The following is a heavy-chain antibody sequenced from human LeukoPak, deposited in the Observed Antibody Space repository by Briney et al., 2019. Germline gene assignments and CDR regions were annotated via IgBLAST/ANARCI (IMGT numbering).Heavy chain of an antibody. CDR1: GFTFSSYG. V-gene: IGHV3-33*01. Sequence: PGGSLRLSCAASGFTFSSYGMHWVRQAPGKGLEWVAVIWYDGSNKYYADSVKGRFTISRDNSKNTLYLQMNSLRAEDTAVYYCAREITYYYDSSGFDYWGQGTLVTVSS. CDR2: IWYDGSNK. CDR3: AREITYYYDSSGFDY. D-gene: IGHD3-22*01. J-gene: IGHJ4*02.